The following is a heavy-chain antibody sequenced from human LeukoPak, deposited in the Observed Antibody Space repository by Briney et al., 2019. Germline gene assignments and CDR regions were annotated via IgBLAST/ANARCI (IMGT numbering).Heavy chain of an antibody. D-gene: IGHD2-21*02. J-gene: IGHJ3*02. CDR2: IKTDGSEK. CDR3: ARDLDTYVILTAYDTFDI. CDR1: GGSISSSSYY. Sequence: ETLSLTCTVSGGSISSSSYYWGWIRRPPGKGLEWVANIKTDGSEKHYADSVEGRFTISRDNAKNSLYLQMNSLRAEDTAVYYCARDLDTYVILTAYDTFDIWGQGTMVTVSS. V-gene: IGHV3-7*01.